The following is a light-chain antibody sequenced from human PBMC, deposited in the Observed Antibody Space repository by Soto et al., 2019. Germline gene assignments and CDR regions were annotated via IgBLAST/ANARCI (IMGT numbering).Light chain of an antibody. CDR1: QSVSSY. Sequence: IVLTQSPATLSLSPGERATLSCRASQSVSSYLAWYQQKPGQAPRLLIHDASSRATGIPARFSGSGSETDFTLTISSLEPEDFALYYCQQRSSWPPSITFGQGTRLEIK. J-gene: IGKJ5*01. V-gene: IGKV3-11*01. CDR2: DAS. CDR3: QQRSSWPPSIT.